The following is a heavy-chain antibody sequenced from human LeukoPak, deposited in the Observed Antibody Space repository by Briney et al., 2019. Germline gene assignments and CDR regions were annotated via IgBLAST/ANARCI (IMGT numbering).Heavy chain of an antibody. V-gene: IGHV3-30*18. Sequence: GGSLRLSCAASGFTFSSYGMHWVRQAPGKGLEWVAVISYDGSNKYYADSVKDRFTISRDNSKNTLYLQMNSLRAEDTAVYYCAKDRARYFDWLLSLDYWGQGTLVTVSS. CDR1: GFTFSSYG. CDR3: AKDRARYFDWLLSLDY. D-gene: IGHD3-9*01. J-gene: IGHJ4*02. CDR2: ISYDGSNK.